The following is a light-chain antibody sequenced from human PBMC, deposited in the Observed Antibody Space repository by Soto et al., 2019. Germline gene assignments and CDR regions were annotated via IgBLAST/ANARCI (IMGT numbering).Light chain of an antibody. Sequence: EIVMTQSPATLSVSPGERVTLSCRASLGISNNLAWYQQKPGQAPRLLIYGASTRATGIQARFSGSGSGTEFTLTVRSLQSVDFAVYFCQQYNNWPQTFGQGTKVDIK. J-gene: IGKJ1*01. V-gene: IGKV3-15*01. CDR3: QQYNNWPQT. CDR1: LGISNN. CDR2: GAS.